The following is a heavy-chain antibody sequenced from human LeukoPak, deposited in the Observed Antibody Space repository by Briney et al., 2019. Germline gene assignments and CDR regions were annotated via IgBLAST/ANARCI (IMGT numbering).Heavy chain of an antibody. V-gene: IGHV3-9*03. D-gene: IGHD6-13*01. Sequence: GRSLRLSCAASGFTFYDHAMHWVRQAPGRGLEWVSGISWNSGTIAYADSVKGRFTISRDNAKNSLYLQMNSLRAEDMALYYCAKDMGTSNWYIDYWGQGTLVTVSS. CDR2: ISWNSGTI. J-gene: IGHJ4*02. CDR1: GFTFYDHA. CDR3: AKDMGTSNWYIDY.